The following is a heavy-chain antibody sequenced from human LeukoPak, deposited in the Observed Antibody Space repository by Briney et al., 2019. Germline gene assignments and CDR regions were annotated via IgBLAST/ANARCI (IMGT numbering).Heavy chain of an antibody. Sequence: ASVKVSCKASGYTFTGYYMHWVRQAPGQGLEWMGWISAYNGNTNYAQKLQGRVTMTTDTSTSTAYMELRSLRSDDTAVYYCARPQYLYYYDSSGPLNYWGQGTLVTVSS. CDR3: ARPQYLYYYDSSGPLNY. CDR1: GYTFTGYY. CDR2: ISAYNGNT. D-gene: IGHD3-22*01. V-gene: IGHV1-18*04. J-gene: IGHJ4*02.